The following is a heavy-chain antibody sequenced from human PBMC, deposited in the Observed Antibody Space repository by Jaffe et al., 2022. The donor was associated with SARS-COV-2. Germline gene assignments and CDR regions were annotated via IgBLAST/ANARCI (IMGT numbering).Heavy chain of an antibody. D-gene: IGHD6-13*01. V-gene: IGHV3-33*01. CDR3: ARVWPAGGTYNSNWVGGVDC. Sequence: QVQVVESGGGVVQPGRSLRLSCAASGFTFSNYGMHWVRQAPGKGLEWVAVIWFDGSNKYYADSVKGRFTISRDNSKSTVYLEMNSLRAEDTAVYYCARVWPAGGTYNSNWVGGVDCWGQGTLVTVSS. CDR2: IWFDGSNK. J-gene: IGHJ4*02. CDR1: GFTFSNYG.